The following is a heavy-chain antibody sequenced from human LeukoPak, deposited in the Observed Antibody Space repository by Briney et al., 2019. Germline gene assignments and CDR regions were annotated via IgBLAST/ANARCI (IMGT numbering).Heavy chain of an antibody. CDR1: GFTFINHA. Sequence: PGASLRLSCAASGFTFINHAMSWVRQAPGKVLEWVSGIKGRFIISRDNSKNTLYLQVNSLRAEDTAEYYCARHYDKSALRYFDYWGQGTLAIVSS. J-gene: IGHJ4*02. D-gene: IGHD3-22*01. CDR2: I. CDR3: ARHYDKSALRYFDY. V-gene: IGHV3-23*01.